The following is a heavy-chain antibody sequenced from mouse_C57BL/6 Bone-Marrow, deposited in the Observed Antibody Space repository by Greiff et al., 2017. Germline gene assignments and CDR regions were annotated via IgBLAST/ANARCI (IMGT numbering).Heavy chain of an antibody. J-gene: IGHJ2*01. D-gene: IGHD4-1*01. V-gene: IGHV5-17*01. CDR2: ISSGSSTI. Sequence: VQLKESGGGLVKPGGSLKLSCAASGFTFSDYGMHWVRQAPEKGLEWVAYISSGSSTIYYADTVKGRFTISRDTAKNTLFLQMTSLRSEDTAMYYCARRTGRYFDYWGQGTTLTVSS. CDR1: GFTFSDYG. CDR3: ARRTGRYFDY.